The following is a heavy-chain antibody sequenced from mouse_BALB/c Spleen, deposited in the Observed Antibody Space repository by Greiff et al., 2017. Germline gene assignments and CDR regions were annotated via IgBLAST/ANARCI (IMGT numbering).Heavy chain of an antibody. CDR2: ISSGGGST. D-gene: IGHD2-1*01. Sequence: VQLKQSGGGLVKPGGSLKLSCAASGFAFSSYDMSWVRQTPEKRLEWVAYISSGGGSTYYPDTVKGRFTISRDNAKNTLYLQMSSLKSEDTAMYYCARHDGNYPFAYWGQGTLVTVSA. J-gene: IGHJ3*01. CDR3: ARHDGNYPFAY. CDR1: GFAFSSYD. V-gene: IGHV5-12-1*01.